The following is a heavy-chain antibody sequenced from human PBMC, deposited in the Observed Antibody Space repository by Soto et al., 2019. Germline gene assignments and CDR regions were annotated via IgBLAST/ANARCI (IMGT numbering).Heavy chain of an antibody. CDR3: ARGLGGTPRYFDL. J-gene: IGHJ2*01. D-gene: IGHD3-10*01. CDR2: IYHSGST. V-gene: IGHV4-30-2*01. Sequence: QLQLQESGSGLVKPSQTLSLTCAVSGDSFSSGGYSWNWIRQPPGKGLEWIGYIYHSGSTLYNASLKSRVTISLDRSKNQFSLRLNSVTAADTAVYYCARGLGGTPRYFDLWGRGTLVTVSS. CDR1: GDSFSSGGYS.